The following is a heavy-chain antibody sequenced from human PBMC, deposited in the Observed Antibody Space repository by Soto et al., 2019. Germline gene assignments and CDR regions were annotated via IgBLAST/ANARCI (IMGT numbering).Heavy chain of an antibody. D-gene: IGHD3-9*01. J-gene: IGHJ4*02. V-gene: IGHV3-23*01. CDR2: ISGSGGSA. CDR3: AKASDYDDILPGLH. CDR1: GFTFSSYA. Sequence: EVQLLESGGGLVQPGGSLRISCAASGFTFSSYAMSWVRQAPGKGLECLSTISGSGGSAYYADSVKGRFTITRDNSKNTLHLQMNSLRAEDTAVYYCAKASDYDDILPGLHWGQGTLVTVSA.